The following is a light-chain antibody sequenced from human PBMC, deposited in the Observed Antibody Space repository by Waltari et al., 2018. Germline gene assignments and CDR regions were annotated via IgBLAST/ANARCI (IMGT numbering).Light chain of an antibody. CDR1: SGHSSYA. CDR2: LTSDGRH. Sequence: QLVLTQSPSASASLGASVKLTCTLSSGHSSYAIAWHQHQPAKGPRYLMRLTSDGRHSKGDGIPDRFSGSRSGAERYLTISSLQSEDEADYYCQTWGTGIHVFGTGTKVTVL. V-gene: IGLV4-69*01. J-gene: IGLJ1*01. CDR3: QTWGTGIHV.